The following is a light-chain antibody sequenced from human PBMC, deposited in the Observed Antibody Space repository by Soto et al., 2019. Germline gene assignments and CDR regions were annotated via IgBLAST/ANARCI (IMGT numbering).Light chain of an antibody. CDR1: SSDVGGYNY. Sequence: HSALPQPASVSGSPGQSITISCTGTSSDVGGYNYVSWYQQHPGKAPKLMIYDVSNRPSGVSNRFSGSKSGNTASLTISGLQAEDEADYYCSSYTSSSTLKVFGTGTKVTVL. J-gene: IGLJ1*01. CDR2: DVS. CDR3: SSYTSSSTLKV. V-gene: IGLV2-14*01.